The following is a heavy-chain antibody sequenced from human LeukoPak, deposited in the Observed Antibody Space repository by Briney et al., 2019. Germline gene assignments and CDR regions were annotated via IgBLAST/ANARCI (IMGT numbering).Heavy chain of an antibody. V-gene: IGHV3-7*01. Sequence: PGGSLRLSCAASGFTFSSYWMSWVRQAPGKGLEWVANIKQDGSEKYYVDSVKGRFTISRDNAKNSLYLQMNSLRAEDTAVYYCARVGYYGSGVVDYWGQGTLVTVSS. CDR2: IKQDGSEK. D-gene: IGHD3-10*01. CDR3: ARVGYYGSGVVDY. J-gene: IGHJ4*02. CDR1: GFTFSSYW.